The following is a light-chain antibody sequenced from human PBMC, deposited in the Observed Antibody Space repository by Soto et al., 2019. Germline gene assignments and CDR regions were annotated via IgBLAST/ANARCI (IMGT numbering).Light chain of an antibody. J-gene: IGLJ1*01. CDR2: EGS. Sequence: QSALTQPASVSGSPGQSITISCAGSSSDVGIYNLVSWYQQYPGKAPKLMISEGSKRPSGVSNRFSGSKSGNTASLTISGLQAEDEADYYCCSYAGSSTYVFGTGTKLTVL. CDR3: CSYAGSSTYV. V-gene: IGLV2-23*01. CDR1: SSDVGIYNL.